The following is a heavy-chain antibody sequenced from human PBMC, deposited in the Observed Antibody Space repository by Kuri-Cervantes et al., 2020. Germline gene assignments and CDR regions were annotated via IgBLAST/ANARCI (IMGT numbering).Heavy chain of an antibody. CDR2: IIPILGIA. Sequence: SVKVSCKASGGTFSSYTISWVRQAPGQGLEWMGRIIPILGIANYAQKFQGRVTITADKSTSTAYMELSRLRSDDTAVYYCARERGEYSSSSVAFDIWGQGTMVTVSS. CDR3: ARERGEYSSSSVAFDI. CDR1: GGTFSSYT. V-gene: IGHV1-69*04. D-gene: IGHD6-6*01. J-gene: IGHJ3*02.